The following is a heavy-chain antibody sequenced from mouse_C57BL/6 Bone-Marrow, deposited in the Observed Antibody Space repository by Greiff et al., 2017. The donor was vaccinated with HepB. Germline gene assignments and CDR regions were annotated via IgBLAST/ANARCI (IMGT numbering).Heavy chain of an antibody. Sequence: QVQLQQPGAELVRPGSSVKLSCKASGYTFTSYWMHWVKQRPIQGLEWIGNIDPSDSETHYNQKFKDKATLTVDKSSSTAYMQLSSLTSEDSAVYYCARRAFITTVETLDYWGQGTTLTVSS. CDR1: GYTFTSYW. CDR2: IDPSDSET. V-gene: IGHV1-52*01. J-gene: IGHJ2*01. D-gene: IGHD1-1*01. CDR3: ARRAFITTVETLDY.